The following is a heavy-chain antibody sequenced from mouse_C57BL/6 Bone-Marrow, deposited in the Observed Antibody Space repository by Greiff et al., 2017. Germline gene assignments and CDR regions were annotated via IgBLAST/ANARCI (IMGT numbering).Heavy chain of an antibody. CDR3: ARHYYGSSCWYFDV. D-gene: IGHD1-1*01. Sequence: QVQLQQPGAELVMPGASVKLSCKASGYTFTSYWMHWVKQRPGQGLEWIGEIDPSDSYTNYNQKFKGKSTLTVDKSSSTAYMQLSSLTSEDSAVYYCARHYYGSSCWYFDVWGTGTTVTVSS. CDR2: IDPSDSYT. J-gene: IGHJ1*03. CDR1: GYTFTSYW. V-gene: IGHV1-69*01.